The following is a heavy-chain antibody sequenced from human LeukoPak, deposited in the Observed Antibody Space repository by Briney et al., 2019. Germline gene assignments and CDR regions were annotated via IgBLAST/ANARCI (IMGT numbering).Heavy chain of an antibody. CDR2: LGVSGSSR. Sequence: GGSLRLSCAASGFTFSSYAMSWVRPAPGKGLAWVSGLGVSGSSRSYADSVKGRSTISRDSSKTTLYLHMNSLRAEHTAVYYCAKDFFGYKFGRSASDIWGEGTMVTVSS. CDR3: AKDFFGYKFGRSASDI. CDR1: GFTFSSYA. V-gene: IGHV3-23*01. D-gene: IGHD3-3*01. J-gene: IGHJ3*02.